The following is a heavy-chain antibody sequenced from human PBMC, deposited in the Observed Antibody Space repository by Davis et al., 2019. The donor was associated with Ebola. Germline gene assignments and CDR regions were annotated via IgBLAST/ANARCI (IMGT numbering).Heavy chain of an antibody. CDR2: IKQDGSEK. V-gene: IGHV3-7*01. Sequence: GESLKISCAASGFSFSSYWMSWVRQAPGKGLEWVASIKQDGSEKYYVDSVKGRFTISRDNAKNSLYLQMNSLRAEDTAVYYCPYGMDVWGQGTTVTVSS. CDR1: GFSFSSYW. CDR3: PYGMDV. J-gene: IGHJ6*02.